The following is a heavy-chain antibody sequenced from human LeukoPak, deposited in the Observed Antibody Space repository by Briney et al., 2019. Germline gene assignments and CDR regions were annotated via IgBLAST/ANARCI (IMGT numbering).Heavy chain of an antibody. V-gene: IGHV3-7*01. CDR3: ARARPNGEDY. J-gene: IGHJ4*02. Sequence: GGSLRLSCAASGFTFSNYWMSWVRQAPGKGLEWVANIKQDGSNQYYVDSVKGRFTISRDNAKNSLYLQMNSLRAGDTAVYYCARARPNGEDYWGQGTLVTVSS. CDR2: IKQDGSNQ. CDR1: GFTFSNYW. D-gene: IGHD7-27*01.